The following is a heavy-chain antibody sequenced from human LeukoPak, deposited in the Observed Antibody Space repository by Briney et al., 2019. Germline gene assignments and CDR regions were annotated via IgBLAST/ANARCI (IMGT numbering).Heavy chain of an antibody. D-gene: IGHD2-2*01. Sequence: SVKVSCKASGGTFSSYGISWVRQAPGQGLEWMGGIIPIFGTANYAQKFQGRVTITRNTSISTAYMELSSLRSEDTAVYYCAKDRTVCSSASCYEYGYDYWGQGTLVTVSS. V-gene: IGHV1-69*05. CDR1: GGTFSSYG. CDR3: AKDRTVCSSASCYEYGYDY. CDR2: IIPIFGTA. J-gene: IGHJ4*02.